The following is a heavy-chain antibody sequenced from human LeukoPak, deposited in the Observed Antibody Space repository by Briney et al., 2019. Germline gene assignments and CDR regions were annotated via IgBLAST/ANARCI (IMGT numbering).Heavy chain of an antibody. D-gene: IGHD5-12*01. Sequence: HPGGSLRLSCAASGFTFSSYGMHWVRQAPGKGLEWVAVIWHDGSNKYYADSVKGRFTISRDNSKNTLYLQMNSLRAEDTAVYYCARENNNSGYDHQGDYWGQGTLVTVSS. CDR2: IWHDGSNK. CDR3: ARENNNSGYDHQGDY. V-gene: IGHV3-33*01. CDR1: GFTFSSYG. J-gene: IGHJ4*02.